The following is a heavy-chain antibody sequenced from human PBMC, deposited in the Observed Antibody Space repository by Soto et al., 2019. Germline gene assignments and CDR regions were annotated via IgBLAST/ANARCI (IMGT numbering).Heavy chain of an antibody. J-gene: IGHJ3*02. CDR1: GFTFSSYS. Sequence: EVQLVESGGGLVQPGGSLRLSCAASGFTFSSYSMNWVRQAPGKGLEWVSYISSSSSTIYYADSVKGRFTISRDNAKNSLDLQMNSLRAEDTAVYYCAREGSYSYWGAFDIWGQGTMVTVSS. CDR2: ISSSSSTI. V-gene: IGHV3-48*01. D-gene: IGHD3-16*02. CDR3: AREGSYSYWGAFDI.